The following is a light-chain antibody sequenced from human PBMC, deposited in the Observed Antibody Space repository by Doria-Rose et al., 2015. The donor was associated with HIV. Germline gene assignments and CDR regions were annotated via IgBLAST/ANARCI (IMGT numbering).Light chain of an antibody. CDR2: DAS. Sequence: EIVLTQSPATLSLSPGERATLSCRASQSVSGNLAWYQQKPGQAPRLLIYDASNRATGIPARFSGSGSGTDITLTISSLEPEDFAVYFCQQRSNWPPIFTFGPGTKVDI. CDR1: QSVSGN. V-gene: IGKV3-11*01. J-gene: IGKJ3*01. CDR3: QQRSNWPPIFT.